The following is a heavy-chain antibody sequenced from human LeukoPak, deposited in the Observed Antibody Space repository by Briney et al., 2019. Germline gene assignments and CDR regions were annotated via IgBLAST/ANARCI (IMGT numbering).Heavy chain of an antibody. J-gene: IGHJ4*02. D-gene: IGHD2-2*02. CDR3: ARAGGYCSSTSCYTTMYDY. V-gene: IGHV3-33*01. Sequence: PGRSLRLSCAASGFTFSSYGMHWVRQAPGKGLEWVAVIWYDGSNKYYADSVKGRFTISRDNSKNTLYLQMNSLRAEDTAVYYCARAGGYCSSTSCYTTMYDYWGQGTLVTVSS. CDR2: IWYDGSNK. CDR1: GFTFSSYG.